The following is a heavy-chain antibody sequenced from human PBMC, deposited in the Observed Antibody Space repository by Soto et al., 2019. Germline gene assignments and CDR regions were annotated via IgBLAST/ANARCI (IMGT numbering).Heavy chain of an antibody. CDR2: IYPGDSDT. CDR3: ARIPPRGGPYYYYGMEV. D-gene: IGHD2-21*01. CDR1: GYSFTSYW. V-gene: IGHV5-51*01. J-gene: IGHJ6*02. Sequence: PGESLKISCKGSGYSFTSYWIGWVRQMPGKGLEWMGIIYPGDSDTRYSPSFQGQVTISADKSISTAYLQWSSLKASDTAMYYCARIPPRGGPYYYYGMEVWGQGTTVTVSS.